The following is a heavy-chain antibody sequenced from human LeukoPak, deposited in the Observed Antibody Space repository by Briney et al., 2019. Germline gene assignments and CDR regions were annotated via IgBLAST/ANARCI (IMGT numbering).Heavy chain of an antibody. V-gene: IGHV1-46*01. Sequence: AAVKVSCKASGYTFTRYYMHWVRQAPGQGLEWMGIIDPSGGSTSYAQKFQGRVTMTRDTSTSTVYMDLSSLRSEDTAVYYCARDKSGTTQGDSDYWGQGTLVTVSS. CDR1: GYTFTRYY. D-gene: IGHD1-1*01. CDR2: IDPSGGST. CDR3: ARDKSGTTQGDSDY. J-gene: IGHJ4*02.